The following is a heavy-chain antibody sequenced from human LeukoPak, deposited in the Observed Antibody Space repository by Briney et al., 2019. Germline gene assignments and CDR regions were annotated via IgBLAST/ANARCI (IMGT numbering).Heavy chain of an antibody. V-gene: IGHV3-21*01. J-gene: IGHJ5*02. Sequence: GGSLRLSCAASGFTFSSYSMNWVRQAPGKGLEWVSSISSSNYIYYADSVKGRFTISRDNAKNSLYLQMNSLRAEDTAVYYCARDTPRLWFDPWGQGTLVTVSS. CDR3: ARDTPRLWFDP. CDR2: ISSSNYI. D-gene: IGHD6-25*01. CDR1: GFTFSSYS.